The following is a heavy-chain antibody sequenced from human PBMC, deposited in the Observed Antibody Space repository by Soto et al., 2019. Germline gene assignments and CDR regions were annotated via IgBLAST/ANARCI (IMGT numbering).Heavy chain of an antibody. CDR1: GFTFSNAW. V-gene: IGHV3-15*01. Sequence: GGSLRLSCAASGFTFSNAWMSWVGQAPGKGLEWVGRIKSKTDGGTTDYAAPVKGRFTISRDDSKNTLYLQMNSLKTEDTAVYYCTTDPTTVIVATIRGGEWGQGTLVTVSS. CDR3: TTDPTTVIVATIRGGE. J-gene: IGHJ4*02. CDR2: IKSKTDGGTT. D-gene: IGHD5-12*01.